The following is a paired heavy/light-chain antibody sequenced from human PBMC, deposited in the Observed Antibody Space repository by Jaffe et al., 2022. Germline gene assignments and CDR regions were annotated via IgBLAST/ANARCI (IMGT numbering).Heavy chain of an antibody. J-gene: IGHJ3*02. CDR1: GFSLSSSGVG. V-gene: IGHV2-5*02. CDR2: IYWDDDK. D-gene: IGHD3-22*01. Sequence: QITLKESGPTLVKPTQTLTLTCTFSGFSLSSSGVGVGWIRQPPGKALECLALIYWDDDKRYSPSLKSRLTIIKDTSKNQVVLTMTNMDPVDTATYYCAHRIHDTSYYYVREETDAFDIWGQGTMVTVSS. CDR3: AHRIHDTSYYYVREETDAFDI.
Light chain of an antibody. CDR2: AAS. CDR3: QQSDSFLT. CDR1: QSISKY. V-gene: IGKV1-39*01. J-gene: IGKJ4*01. Sequence: DIQMTQSPSSLSASVGDRVTITCRASQSISKYLSWYQQKPGKAPKLLIYAASSLQSGVPSRFSGSGSGTDFTLTISSLQPEDFATYYCQQSDSFLTFGGGTKVEIK.